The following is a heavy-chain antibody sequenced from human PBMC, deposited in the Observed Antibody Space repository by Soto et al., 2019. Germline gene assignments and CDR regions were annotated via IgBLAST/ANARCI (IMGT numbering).Heavy chain of an antibody. J-gene: IGHJ4*02. D-gene: IGHD1-26*01. V-gene: IGHV2-70*13. Sequence: SGPTLVNPTQTLTLTCTFSGFSLSTSGMCVSWIRQPPGKALEWLALIDWDDDKYYSTSLKTRLTISKDTSKNQVVLTMTNMDPVDTASYYCARSYSIIVGATQYYFDHWGQGTRVTVSS. CDR1: GFSLSTSGMC. CDR2: IDWDDDK. CDR3: ARSYSIIVGATQYYFDH.